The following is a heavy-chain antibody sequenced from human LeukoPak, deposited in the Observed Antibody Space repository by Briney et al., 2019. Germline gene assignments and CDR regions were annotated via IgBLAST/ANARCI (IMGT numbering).Heavy chain of an antibody. CDR1: GSTFSSHW. Sequence: GGSLRLSCAASGSTFSSHWMSWVRQAPGKGLEWVANIKEDGSEKYYVDSVKGRFTISRDNAKNSLYLQMNSLRVEDTAVYYCARDRWDIVVVPAAFNFDFWGQGTLVTVSS. CDR3: ARDRWDIVVVPAAFNFDF. CDR2: IKEDGSEK. J-gene: IGHJ4*02. V-gene: IGHV3-7*01. D-gene: IGHD2-2*01.